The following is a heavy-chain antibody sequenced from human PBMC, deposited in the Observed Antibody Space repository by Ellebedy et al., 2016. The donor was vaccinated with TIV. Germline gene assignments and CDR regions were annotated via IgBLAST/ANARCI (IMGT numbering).Heavy chain of an antibody. J-gene: IGHJ4*02. Sequence: GESLKIPCAASGFTFSNYWMSWVRQAPGKGLEWVANIKQDGTEKYYVDSVKGRFTISRDNAKNSLYLQMNSLRAEDTAVYYCARDDYYDSSGGYYSGFDYWGQGSLVTVSS. V-gene: IGHV3-7*01. CDR1: GFTFSNYW. D-gene: IGHD3-22*01. CDR2: IKQDGTEK. CDR3: ARDDYYDSSGGYYSGFDY.